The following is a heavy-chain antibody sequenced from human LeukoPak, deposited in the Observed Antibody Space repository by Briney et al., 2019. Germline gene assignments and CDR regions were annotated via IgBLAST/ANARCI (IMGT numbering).Heavy chain of an antibody. CDR2: IIFVLDTAEHAQRLQGTT. V-gene: IGHV1-69*06. CDR1: GGTFKNFA. D-gene: IGHD2-15*01. J-gene: IGHJ4*02. Sequence: SVKVSCKASGGTFKNFAITWVRQAPGQGLEWMGGIIFVLDTAEHAQRLQGTTKFAQKFQDRMRITADKSTTTAYMELSRLRSEDTAIYYCARLVGYKGFDYWGQGTLVTVSS. CDR3: ARLVGYKGFDY.